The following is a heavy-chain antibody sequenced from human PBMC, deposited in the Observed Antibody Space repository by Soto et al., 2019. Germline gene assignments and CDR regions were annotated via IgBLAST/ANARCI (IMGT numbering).Heavy chain of an antibody. Sequence: SVKVSCKASGGTFSSYAISWVRQAPGQGLEWMGGIIPIFGTANYAQKFQGRVTITADESTSTAYMELSSLRSEDSAVYYCARVTTYYYGSGSYRPRHLTYYYGMAVWGQGTTVTVSS. D-gene: IGHD3-10*01. CDR2: IIPIFGTA. CDR3: ARVTTYYYGSGSYRPRHLTYYYGMAV. V-gene: IGHV1-69*13. J-gene: IGHJ6*02. CDR1: GGTFSSYA.